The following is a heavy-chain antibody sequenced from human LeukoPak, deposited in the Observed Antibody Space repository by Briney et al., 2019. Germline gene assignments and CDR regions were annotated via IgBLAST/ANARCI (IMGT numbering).Heavy chain of an antibody. CDR2: IYTSGGT. J-gene: IGHJ6*02. CDR3: ARDGIVGASRDYYYGMDV. CDR1: GGSISSYY. Sequence: SETLSLTCTVSGGSISSYYWSWTRQPAGKGLEWIGRIYTSGGTNYNPSLKSRVTMSVDTSKNQFSLKLSSVTAADTAVYYCARDGIVGASRDYYYGMDVWGQGTTVTVSS. D-gene: IGHD1-26*01. V-gene: IGHV4-4*07.